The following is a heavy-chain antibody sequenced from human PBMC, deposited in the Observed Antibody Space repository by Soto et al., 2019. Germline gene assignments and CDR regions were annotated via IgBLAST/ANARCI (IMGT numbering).Heavy chain of an antibody. Sequence: ASVKVSCKASGYTFTSYAMHWVRQAPGQRLEWMGWINAGNGNTKYSQKFQGRVTITRDTSASTAYMELSSLRSEDTAVYYCARDAPTLLYNGNDESDWFDPWGQGTLVTVSS. CDR2: INAGNGNT. CDR3: ARDAPTLLYNGNDESDWFDP. CDR1: GYTFTSYA. D-gene: IGHD1-1*01. J-gene: IGHJ5*02. V-gene: IGHV1-3*01.